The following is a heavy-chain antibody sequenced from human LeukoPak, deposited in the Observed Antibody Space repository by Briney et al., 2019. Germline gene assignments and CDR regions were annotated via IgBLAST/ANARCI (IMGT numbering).Heavy chain of an antibody. CDR2: IYYSGST. V-gene: IGHV4-59*01. CDR3: AREVVRGNFFDY. J-gene: IGHJ4*02. CDR1: GGSISNKY. D-gene: IGHD3-10*01. Sequence: PSETLSLTCTVSGGSISNKYWSWIRQPPGKGLEWIGYIYYSGSTNYNPSLKSRVTISVDTSKNQFSLKLSSVTAADTAVYYCAREVVRGNFFDYWGQGTLVTVSS.